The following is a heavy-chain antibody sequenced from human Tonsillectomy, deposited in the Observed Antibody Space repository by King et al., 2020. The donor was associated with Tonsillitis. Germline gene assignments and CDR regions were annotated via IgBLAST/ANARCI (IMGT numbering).Heavy chain of an antibody. CDR3: DRRFPQYNWFDP. D-gene: IGHD2-21*01. Sequence: LQLQESGSGLVKPSQTLSLTCAVSGGSISSGGYSWRWIRQPPGKGLEWIGYIYHSGSTYYNPSLKSRVTISVDRSKNQFSLKLSSVTAADTAVYYCDRRFPQYNWFDPWGQRTLVTVSS. CDR1: GGSISSGGYS. CDR2: IYHSGST. J-gene: IGHJ5*02. V-gene: IGHV4-30-2*01.